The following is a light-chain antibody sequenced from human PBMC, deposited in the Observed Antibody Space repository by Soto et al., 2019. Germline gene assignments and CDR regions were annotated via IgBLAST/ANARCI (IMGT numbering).Light chain of an antibody. Sequence: DIEMTQSPSTPSASVGDRVTITCRASQSITTWLAWYQQKPGKAPKLLIYKATNVQTGVPSRFSGSGSGTEFSLTISSLQPEDFAIYYCQQYNDYQYTFGQGTKLEIK. CDR1: QSITTW. CDR3: QQYNDYQYT. CDR2: KAT. V-gene: IGKV1-5*03. J-gene: IGKJ2*01.